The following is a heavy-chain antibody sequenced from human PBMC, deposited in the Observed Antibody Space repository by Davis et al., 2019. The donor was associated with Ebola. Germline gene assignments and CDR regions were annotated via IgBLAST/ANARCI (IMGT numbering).Heavy chain of an antibody. CDR3: AREFWGYYASDY. CDR1: GFTFSSYA. J-gene: IGHJ4*02. Sequence: GGSLRLSCAASGFTFSSYAMHWVRQAPGKGLEWVAVISYDGSNKYYADSVKGRFTISRDNSKNTLYLQMNSLRAEDTAVYYCAREFWGYYASDYWGQGTLVTVSS. CDR2: ISYDGSNK. V-gene: IGHV3-30-3*01. D-gene: IGHD3-16*01.